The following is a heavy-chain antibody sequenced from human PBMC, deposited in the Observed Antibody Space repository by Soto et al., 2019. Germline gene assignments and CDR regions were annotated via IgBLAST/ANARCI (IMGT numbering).Heavy chain of an antibody. CDR2: IKSKTDGGTT. J-gene: IGHJ6*01. V-gene: IGHV3-15*07. D-gene: IGHD2-15*01. CDR1: GFTFSNAW. Sequence: PGGSLRLSCAASGFTFSNAWMNWVRQAPGKGLEWVGRIKSKTDGGTTDYAAPVKGRFTISRDDSKNTLYLQMNSLKTENTAVYYCTTAREADAYYYYGINVWRQRTTVTVSS. CDR3: TTAREADAYYYYGINV.